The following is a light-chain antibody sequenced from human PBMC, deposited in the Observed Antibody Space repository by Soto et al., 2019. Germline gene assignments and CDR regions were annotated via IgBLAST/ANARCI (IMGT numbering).Light chain of an antibody. CDR1: SGDIGSYNR. J-gene: IGLJ1*01. CDR3: SSYTNINTRACV. CDR2: EVT. Sequence: ALTQPASVSGSPGQSITISCTGTSGDIGSYNRVSWYQQRPGKAPKLIIYEVTDRPSGVSNRFSGSKSGNTASLTISGLQAEDEAEYYCSSYTNINTRACVFGTGTKV. V-gene: IGLV2-14*01.